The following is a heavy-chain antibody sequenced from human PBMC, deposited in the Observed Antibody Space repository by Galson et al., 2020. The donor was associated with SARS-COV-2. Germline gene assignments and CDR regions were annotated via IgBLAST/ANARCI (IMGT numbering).Heavy chain of an antibody. CDR1: GFTFSSSA. D-gene: IGHD3-22*01. Sequence: GGSLRLSCAASGFTFSSSAMHWVRQAPGQGLEWVAIISYDGTTIYKSDSVKGRFTISRDISKNILYLQMNRLRPEDTAVYYCARETDDDSSSWYDYWGQGTLVTVSP. CDR3: ARETDDDSSSWYDY. CDR2: ISYDGTTI. J-gene: IGHJ4*02. V-gene: IGHV3-30*04.